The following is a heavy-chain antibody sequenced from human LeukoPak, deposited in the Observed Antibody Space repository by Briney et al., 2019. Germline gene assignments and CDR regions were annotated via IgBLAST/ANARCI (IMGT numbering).Heavy chain of an antibody. Sequence: GESLKISCKGSGCSFTSYWIAWVRQMPAKGLEWMGIIYPGDSDTRYSPSFQGQVTISADKSISTAYLQWSSLKASHTAMSYCARQIQLWLPPVYWGQGTLVTVSS. J-gene: IGHJ4*02. V-gene: IGHV5-51*01. CDR2: IYPGDSDT. D-gene: IGHD5-18*01. CDR3: ARQIQLWLPPVY. CDR1: GCSFTSYW.